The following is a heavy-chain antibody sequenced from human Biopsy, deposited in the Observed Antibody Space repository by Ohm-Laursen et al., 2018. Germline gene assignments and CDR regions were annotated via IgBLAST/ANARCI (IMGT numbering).Heavy chain of an antibody. CDR1: GGTFTNYA. CDR2: IIPIFGTA. V-gene: IGHV1-69*01. J-gene: IGHJ4*02. D-gene: IGHD1-26*01. Sequence: ESSVKVSCKASGGTFTNYAISWVRQAPGQGLEWMGGIIPIFGTANYAQKFQGRVTITADESTSTAYMELSSLRSDDTAVYYCARGALGGGSYRFFYWGQGSLVTVSS. CDR3: ARGALGGGSYRFFY.